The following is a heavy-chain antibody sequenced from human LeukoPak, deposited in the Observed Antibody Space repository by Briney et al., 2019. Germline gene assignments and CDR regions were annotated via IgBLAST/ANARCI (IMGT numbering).Heavy chain of an antibody. D-gene: IGHD6-13*01. Sequence: GGSLRLSCTASGFTFGSYAMSWVRQAPGKGLEWVSSISGGSEDTYYADSVKGRFTISRDNSKSTLNLQLNSLRAEDTAVYYCARTIAQYSNSWLYFFYGLDVWGQGTTVTVSS. J-gene: IGHJ6*02. CDR3: ARTIAQYSNSWLYFFYGLDV. CDR1: GFTFGSYA. CDR2: ISGGSEDT. V-gene: IGHV3-23*01.